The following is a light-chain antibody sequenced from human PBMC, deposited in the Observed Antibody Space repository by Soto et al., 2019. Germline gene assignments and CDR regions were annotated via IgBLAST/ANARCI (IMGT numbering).Light chain of an antibody. Sequence: QSALTQPASVSGSPGQSITISCTGTSSDIGGYKYVSWYQHHPGRAPKFIIYEVNNRPSGVSNRFSGSKSGNTASLTNAGLQTEDEADYYCLSYTRNTTLLFGGGTKLTVL. J-gene: IGLJ2*01. V-gene: IGLV2-14*01. CDR3: LSYTRNTTLL. CDR1: SSDIGGYKY. CDR2: EVN.